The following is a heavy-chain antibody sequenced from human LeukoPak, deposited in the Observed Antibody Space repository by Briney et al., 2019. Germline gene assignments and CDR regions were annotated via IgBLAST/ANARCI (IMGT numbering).Heavy chain of an antibody. CDR1: GGSFSGYY. V-gene: IGHV4-34*01. CDR3: ARGLHFVVAATSEQTKAFDI. Sequence: SETLSLTCAVYGGSFSGYYWSWIRQPPGKGLEWIGEINHSGSTNYNPSLKSRVTISVDTSKDQSSLKLSSVTAADTAVYYCARGLHFVVAATSEQTKAFDIWGQGTMVTVSS. CDR2: INHSGST. J-gene: IGHJ3*02. D-gene: IGHD2-15*01.